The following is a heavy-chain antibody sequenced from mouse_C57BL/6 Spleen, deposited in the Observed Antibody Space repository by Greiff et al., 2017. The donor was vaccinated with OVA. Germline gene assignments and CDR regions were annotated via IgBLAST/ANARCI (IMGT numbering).Heavy chain of an antibody. D-gene: IGHD1-1*01. J-gene: IGHJ2*01. Sequence: EVKLVESGPELVKPGASVKISCKASGYSFTDYNMNWVKQSNGKSLEWIGVINPNYGTTSYNQKFKGKATLTVDQSSSTAYMQLNSLTSEDSAVYSCARGDLSSYFDYWGQGTTLTVSS. CDR1: GYSFTDYN. V-gene: IGHV1-39*01. CDR3: ARGDLSSYFDY. CDR2: INPNYGTT.